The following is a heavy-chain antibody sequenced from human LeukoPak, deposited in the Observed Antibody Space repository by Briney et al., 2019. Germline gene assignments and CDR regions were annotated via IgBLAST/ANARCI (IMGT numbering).Heavy chain of an antibody. CDR2: IYYSGST. CDR1: GGSIDSSSYY. J-gene: IGHJ4*02. V-gene: IGHV4-39*01. D-gene: IGHD3-22*01. CDR3: ARHAPYYYDSTGYST. Sequence: PSETLSLTCTVSGGSIDSSSYYWGWIRQPPGKGLEWIGSIYYSGSTYYNPSLKSRVTISVDTSKNQFSLKLSSVTAADTAVYYCARHAPYYYDSTGYSTWGQGTLVTVSS.